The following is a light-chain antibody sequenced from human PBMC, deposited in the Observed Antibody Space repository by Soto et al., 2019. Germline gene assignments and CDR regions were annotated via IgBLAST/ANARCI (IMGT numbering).Light chain of an antibody. CDR2: GAS. CDR3: HQYGSSTL. CDR1: QSVSSRY. J-gene: IGKJ5*01. V-gene: IGKV3-20*01. Sequence: EIVLTQSPGTLSLSPGERATLSCRASQSVSSRYLAWYQQKAGQAPRLLIYGASSRATGMPDRFSGSWSGKDFTLTISRLEPEDFAVYYCHQYGSSTLFGQGTLLDIK.